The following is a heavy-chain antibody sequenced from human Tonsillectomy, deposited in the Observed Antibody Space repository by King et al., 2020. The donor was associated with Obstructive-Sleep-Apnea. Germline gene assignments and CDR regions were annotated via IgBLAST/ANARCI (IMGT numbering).Heavy chain of an antibody. J-gene: IGHJ5*02. CDR3: ARGSGAAAVNWFDP. Sequence: VQLQQWGAGLLKASETLSLTCAVFGGSFSDYYWNWIRQPPGKGLEWIGEINHSGTTNYNPSLKSRVTISVDTSKTQFSLRWNSVTAADTAVYYCARGSGAAAVNWFDPWGQGTPVTVSS. V-gene: IGHV4-34*01. CDR1: GGSFSDYY. CDR2: INHSGTT. D-gene: IGHD6-13*01.